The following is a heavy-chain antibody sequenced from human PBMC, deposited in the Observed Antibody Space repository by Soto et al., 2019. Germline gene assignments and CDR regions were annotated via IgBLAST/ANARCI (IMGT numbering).Heavy chain of an antibody. CDR2: IHHSGST. CDR1: GYPISSGYY. V-gene: IGHV4-38-2*01. D-gene: IGHD5-12*01. J-gene: IGHJ4*02. CDR3: ARSSGYVPGGY. Sequence: SETLSLTCAVSGYPISSGYYWGWIRQPPGKGLEWIGIIHHSGSTYYSPSLRSRITISVDTSKNQFSLKMPSVTAADTAVYYCARSSGYVPGGYWGQGILVTVSS.